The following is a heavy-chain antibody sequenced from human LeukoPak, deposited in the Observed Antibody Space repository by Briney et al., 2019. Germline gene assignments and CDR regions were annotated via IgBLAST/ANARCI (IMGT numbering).Heavy chain of an antibody. Sequence: SETLSLTCSVSGGSISSSGYYWGWIRQPPGMGLEWIGSIFYSGSTYYSPSLKSRVTISVDTSKNQFSLKLSSVTAADTAVYYCARGGRRLRLGELSFYYWGQGTLVAVSS. V-gene: IGHV4-39*01. CDR2: IFYSGST. CDR3: ARGGRRLRLGELSFYY. D-gene: IGHD3-16*02. CDR1: GGSISSSGYY. J-gene: IGHJ4*02.